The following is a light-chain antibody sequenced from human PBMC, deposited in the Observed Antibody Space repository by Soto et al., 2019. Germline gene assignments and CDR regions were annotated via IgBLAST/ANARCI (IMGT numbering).Light chain of an antibody. CDR3: QQYNSMLS. CDR1: HDVSRN. J-gene: IGKJ4*01. V-gene: IGKV1-33*01. Sequence: DIPMTQSPSSLSASVGDRVTIACQSSHDVSRNLNWFQQKPGEAPKLLIYDASNLERGVPSRFSESGSGKDFTLTISSLQPEDVATYYCQQYNSMLSFGGGTEVEMK. CDR2: DAS.